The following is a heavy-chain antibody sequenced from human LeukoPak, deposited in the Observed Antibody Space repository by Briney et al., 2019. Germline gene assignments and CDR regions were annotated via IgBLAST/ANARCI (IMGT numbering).Heavy chain of an antibody. CDR2: IRYDESTK. Sequence: PGGSLRLSCAASGFTFSRYGMHWVRQAPGKGLEWVAFIRYDESTKYYADSVKGRFTISRDNAKNSLYLQMNSLRAEDTAVYYCATVTTVSPDRGPSDYWGQGTLVTVSS. CDR3: ATVTTVSPDRGPSDY. D-gene: IGHD4-17*01. J-gene: IGHJ4*02. V-gene: IGHV3-30*02. CDR1: GFTFSRYG.